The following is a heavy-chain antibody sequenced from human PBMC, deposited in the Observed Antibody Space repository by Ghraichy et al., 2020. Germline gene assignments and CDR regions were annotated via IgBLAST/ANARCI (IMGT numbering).Heavy chain of an antibody. D-gene: IGHD3-3*01. J-gene: IGHJ5*02. Sequence: ASVKVSCKASGYTFTDYYIHWVRQAPGQGLEWMGRVNPNNGVTESAQNFQGRVTMTRDTFLRLAYMELSGLRSDDTAVYYCAKFESEQYDFWTGKQYSWFDPWGQGTPVTVSS. CDR1: GYTFTDYY. CDR2: VNPNNGVT. V-gene: IGHV1-2*06. CDR3: AKFESEQYDFWTGKQYSWFDP.